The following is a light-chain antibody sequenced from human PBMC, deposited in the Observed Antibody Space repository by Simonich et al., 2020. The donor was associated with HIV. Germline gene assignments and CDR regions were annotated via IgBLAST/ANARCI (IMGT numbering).Light chain of an antibody. CDR3: QQRSNLIT. V-gene: IGKV3-11*01. J-gene: IGKJ5*01. CDR2: DAS. CDR1: QSVSNN. Sequence: EIVMTQSPATLSVSPGERATLSCRACQSVSNNLAWYQQKPGQAPRLLIYDASNRATGIPARFSGSGSGTDFTLTISSLEPEDFAIYYCQQRSNLITFGQGTRLEIK.